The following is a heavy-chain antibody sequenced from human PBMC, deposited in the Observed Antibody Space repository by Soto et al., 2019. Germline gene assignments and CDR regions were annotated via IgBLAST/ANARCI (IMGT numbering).Heavy chain of an antibody. CDR3: ATTEFCTNGLCSPRVFDY. V-gene: IGHV3-30*03. CDR2: ISYDGSNI. J-gene: IGHJ4*02. D-gene: IGHD2-8*01. Sequence: GGSLRLXCATSGFTFSNYGMNWIRQAPGKGLEWVAFISYDGSNIHFPDSVKGRFTISRDNPKNTLHLQMNSLRADDTAAYYCATTEFCTNGLCSPRVFDYWGQGPLVTVSS. CDR1: GFTFSNYG.